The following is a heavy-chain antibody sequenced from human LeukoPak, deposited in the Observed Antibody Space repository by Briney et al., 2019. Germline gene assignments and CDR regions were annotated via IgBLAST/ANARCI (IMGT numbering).Heavy chain of an antibody. CDR2: ISYDGSNK. CDR1: GFTFSSYG. J-gene: IGHJ1*01. D-gene: IGHD3-22*01. V-gene: IGHV3-30*18. Sequence: GRSLGLSCAASGFTFSSYGMHWVRQAPGKGLEWVAVISYDGSNKYYADSVKGRFTISRDNSKNTLYLQMNSLKAEDTAVYYCAKVAILGYYDSSGYYAEYFQHWGQGTLVTVSS. CDR3: AKVAILGYYDSSGYYAEYFQH.